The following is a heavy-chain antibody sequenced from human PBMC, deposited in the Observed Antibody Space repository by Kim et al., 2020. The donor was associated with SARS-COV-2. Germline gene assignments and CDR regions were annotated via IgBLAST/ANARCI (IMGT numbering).Heavy chain of an antibody. J-gene: IGHJ6*02. V-gene: IGHV1-18*01. CDR1: GYTFTSYG. CDR2: ISAYNGNT. D-gene: IGHD6-19*01. CDR3: ARDRNIAVAGTRYYYYGMDV. Sequence: ASVKVSCKASGYTFTSYGISWVRQAPGQGLEWMGWISAYNGNTNYAQKLQGRVTMTTDTSTSTAYMELRSLRSDDTAVYYCARDRNIAVAGTRYYYYGMDVWGQGTTVTVSS.